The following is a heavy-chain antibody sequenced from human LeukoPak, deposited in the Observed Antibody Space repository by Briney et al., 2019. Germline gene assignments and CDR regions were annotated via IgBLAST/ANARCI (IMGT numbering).Heavy chain of an antibody. CDR1: GYTFTGYY. Sequence: VSVKVSCKASGYTFTGYYMHWVRQAPGQGLEWMGWISGYNGKTNYAQKLQGRVTMTTDTSTSTAYMELRSLRSDDTAVYYCARDYRDVLLWFGELSKWGQGTLVTVSS. CDR2: ISGYNGKT. D-gene: IGHD3-10*01. V-gene: IGHV1-18*04. J-gene: IGHJ4*02. CDR3: ARDYRDVLLWFGELSK.